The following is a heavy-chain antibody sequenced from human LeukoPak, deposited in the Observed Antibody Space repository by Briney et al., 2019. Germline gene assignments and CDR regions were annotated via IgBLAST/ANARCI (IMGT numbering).Heavy chain of an antibody. CDR2: VFYTGST. Sequence: SETLSLTCTVSGGSISRHYWSWIRQPPGKGLEWIGYVFYTGSTNYNPSLKSRVTISVDTSKNQFSLKLSSVTAADTAVYYCARGRVGAKRELDYWGQGTLVTVSS. CDR3: ARGRVGAKRELDY. V-gene: IGHV4-59*11. D-gene: IGHD1-26*01. CDR1: GGSISRHY. J-gene: IGHJ4*02.